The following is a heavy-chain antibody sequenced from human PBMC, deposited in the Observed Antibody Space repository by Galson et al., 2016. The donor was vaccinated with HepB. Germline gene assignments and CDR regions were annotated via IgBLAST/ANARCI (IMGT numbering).Heavy chain of an antibody. J-gene: IGHJ5*02. Sequence: CAISGDSVSSNSAAWTWIRQSPLRGLEWLGRTYYRSKWYNDYAVSMKSRLSIHPDTSKNQFSLQLNSVTPEDTAVYYCARVRCSTFRCQNWFDPWGQGTLVTVSS. CDR1: GDSVSSNSAA. D-gene: IGHD2/OR15-2a*01. CDR3: ARVRCSTFRCQNWFDP. CDR2: TYYRSKWYN. V-gene: IGHV6-1*01.